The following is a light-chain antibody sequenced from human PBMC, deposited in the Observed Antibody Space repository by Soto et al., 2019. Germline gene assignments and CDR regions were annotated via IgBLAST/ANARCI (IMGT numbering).Light chain of an antibody. CDR2: AAS. V-gene: IGKV1-39*01. CDR3: QQGYSAPL. Sequence: DIQMTQSPSSLSASVGDRVTITCRASQSISRYLNWYQQKPGKAPKLLIYAASSLQSGVPSRFSGSGSGTDFTLIINNLQPEDFATYYCQQGYSAPLFGGGTSVEI. CDR1: QSISRY. J-gene: IGKJ4*01.